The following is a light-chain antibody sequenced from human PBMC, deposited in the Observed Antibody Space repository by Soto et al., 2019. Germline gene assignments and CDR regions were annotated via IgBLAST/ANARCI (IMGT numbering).Light chain of an antibody. CDR3: MRALQTPVT. Sequence: DIVMTQSPLSLPVTPGEPASISCRSSQSLLHSNGYNYLDWYLQKPGQSPQLLIYLGYNRASGVPDRCSGSGSGTDFTLKISRVEAEDVGVYYCMRALQTPVTFGQGTKVEIK. CDR1: QSLLHSNGYNY. CDR2: LGY. V-gene: IGKV2-28*01. J-gene: IGKJ1*01.